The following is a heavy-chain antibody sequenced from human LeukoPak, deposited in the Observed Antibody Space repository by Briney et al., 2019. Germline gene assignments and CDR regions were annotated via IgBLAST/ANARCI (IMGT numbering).Heavy chain of an antibody. Sequence: PGGSLRLSCTVSGFNLSSYALSWVRRAPGKGLEWVSATSSSDAGKYYADSVRGRFTISRDNSRNTMYLQMNSLRVEDAAVYYCAKAPVTSCRGAFCYPFDSWGQGTLVTVSS. CDR3: AKAPVTSCRGAFCYPFDS. CDR1: GFNLSSYA. D-gene: IGHD2-15*01. J-gene: IGHJ4*02. CDR2: TSSSDAGK. V-gene: IGHV3-23*01.